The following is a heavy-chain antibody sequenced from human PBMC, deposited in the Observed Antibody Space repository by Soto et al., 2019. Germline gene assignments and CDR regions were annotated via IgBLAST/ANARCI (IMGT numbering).Heavy chain of an antibody. J-gene: IGHJ5*02. Sequence: GGSLRLSCAASGFSFNTYAMSWVRQAPGKGLEWVSAISGSGGSGADAFYADSGKGRCTISRDDSKNTLYMQMNSLKAEDTGLYYCARDQRRVPRDMDNWFDPWGQGTLVTVSS. CDR2: ISGSGGSGADA. V-gene: IGHV3-23*01. CDR3: ARDQRRVPRDMDNWFDP. CDR1: GFSFNTYA. D-gene: IGHD2-15*01.